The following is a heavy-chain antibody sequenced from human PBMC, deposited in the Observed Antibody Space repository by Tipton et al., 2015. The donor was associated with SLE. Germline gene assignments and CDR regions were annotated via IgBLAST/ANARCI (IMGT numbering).Heavy chain of an antibody. CDR1: GYTFTSYG. Sequence: QSGAEVKKPGASVKVSCKASGYTFTSYGISWVRQAPGQGLEWMGGISAYNGNTNYAQKLQGRVTMTTDTSTSTAYMELRSLRSDDTAVYYCARDKSIVGAHHYFDYRGQGTLVTVSS. CDR3: ARDKSIVGAHHYFDY. CDR2: ISAYNGNT. J-gene: IGHJ4*02. V-gene: IGHV1-18*01. D-gene: IGHD1-26*01.